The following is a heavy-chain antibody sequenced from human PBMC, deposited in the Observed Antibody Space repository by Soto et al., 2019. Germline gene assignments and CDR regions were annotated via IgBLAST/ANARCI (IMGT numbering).Heavy chain of an antibody. V-gene: IGHV4-59*01. D-gene: IGHD6-25*01. CDR1: VGSINTYY. Sequence: PSEALSLTCTVSVGSINTYYWSWIRQPPGKGLEWIGYIYYSGSTNYNPSLKSRVTISVDTPKNQFSLRLSSVTAADTAVYYCARGGSSAWHNWFDPWGQGTLVTVSS. CDR3: ARGGSSAWHNWFDP. CDR2: IYYSGST. J-gene: IGHJ5*02.